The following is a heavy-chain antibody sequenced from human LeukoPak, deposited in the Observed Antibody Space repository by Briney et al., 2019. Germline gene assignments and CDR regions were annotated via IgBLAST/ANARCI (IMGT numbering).Heavy chain of an antibody. V-gene: IGHV3-23*01. CDR1: GFTFSTYA. CDR2: ISDSGGNT. CDR3: ARSIVATNGGDY. J-gene: IGHJ4*02. Sequence: GGSLRLSCAASGFTFSTYAMSWVRLAPGKGLEWVSTISDSGGNTYYADSVKGRFTISRDNAKNSLYLQMNSLRAEDTAVYYCARSIVATNGGDYWGQGTLVTVSS. D-gene: IGHD5-12*01.